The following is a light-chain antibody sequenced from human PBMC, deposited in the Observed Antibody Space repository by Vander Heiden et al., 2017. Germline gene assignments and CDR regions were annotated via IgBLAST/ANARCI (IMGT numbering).Light chain of an antibody. J-gene: IGLJ2*01. CDR1: KLGDKY. Sequence: SYELTQLPSVSVSPGQTASITCSGDKLGDKYDCWYQQKPGQSRVLVIYHGSKRPSEIPEQFSGSNSGNTATLTISGTQAMDEADYYCQAWDSSTGVVFGGGTKLTVL. CDR3: QAWDSSTGVV. V-gene: IGLV3-1*01. CDR2: HGS.